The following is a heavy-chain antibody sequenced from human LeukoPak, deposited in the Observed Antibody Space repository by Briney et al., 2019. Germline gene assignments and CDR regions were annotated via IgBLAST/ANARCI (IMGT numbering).Heavy chain of an antibody. V-gene: IGHV3-21*01. CDR1: GFTFSSYS. D-gene: IGHD3-22*01. CDR3: AREDTTQYYYDSSVTPPGR. CDR2: ISSSSSYI. J-gene: IGHJ4*02. Sequence: GGSLRLSCAASGFTFSSYSMNWVRQAPGKGLEWVSSISSSSSYIYYADSVKGRFTISRDNAKNSLYLQMNSLRAEDTAVYYCAREDTTQYYYDSSVTPPGRWGQGTLVTVPS.